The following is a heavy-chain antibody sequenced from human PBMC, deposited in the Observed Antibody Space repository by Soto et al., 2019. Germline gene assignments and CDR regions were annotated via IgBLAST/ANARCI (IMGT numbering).Heavy chain of an antibody. CDR1: GFTFSSYS. CDR3: ARDGEGSSSTFFYYYYGMDV. V-gene: IGHV3-21*01. CDR2: ISSSSSYI. D-gene: IGHD6-13*01. J-gene: IGHJ6*02. Sequence: PGGSLRLSCAASGFTFSSYSMNWVRQAPGKGLEWVSSISSSSSYIYYADSVKGRFTISRDNAKNSLYLQMNSLRAEDTAVYYCARDGEGSSSTFFYYYYGMDVWGQGTEVTVSS.